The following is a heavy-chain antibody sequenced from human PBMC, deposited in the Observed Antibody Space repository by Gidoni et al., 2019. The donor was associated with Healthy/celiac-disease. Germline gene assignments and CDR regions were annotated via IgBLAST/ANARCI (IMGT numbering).Heavy chain of an antibody. CDR3: ARTRDIVNDAFDI. J-gene: IGHJ3*02. Sequence: QVQLVESGGGVVQPGRCLSLSCAASGFTFSSYGMHWVRQAPGKGLEWVAVIWYDGSNKYYADSVKGRFTISRDNSKNTLYLQMNSLRAEDTAVYYCARTRDIVNDAFDIWGQGTMVTVSS. CDR1: GFTFSSYG. CDR2: IWYDGSNK. D-gene: IGHD2-15*01. V-gene: IGHV3-33*01.